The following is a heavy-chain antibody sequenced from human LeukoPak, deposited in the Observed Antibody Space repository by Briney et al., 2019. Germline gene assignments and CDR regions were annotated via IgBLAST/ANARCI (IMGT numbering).Heavy chain of an antibody. CDR2: INPNSGAT. Sequence: ASVKVSCKGSGYSFADHYMHWVRQAPGQGLEWMAKINPNSGATAYAEKFQGRVTLTRDTSISTVYMELSTLRSGDTAVYYCARPSDYGDYIDYWGQGTLVTVSS. J-gene: IGHJ4*02. CDR3: ARPSDYGDYIDY. CDR1: GYSFADHY. V-gene: IGHV1-2*02. D-gene: IGHD4-17*01.